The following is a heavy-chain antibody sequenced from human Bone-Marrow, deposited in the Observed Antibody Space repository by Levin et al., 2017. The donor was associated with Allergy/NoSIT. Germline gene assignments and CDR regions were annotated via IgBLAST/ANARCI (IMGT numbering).Heavy chain of an antibody. CDR3: AKDRGSKNVLRFLEWLVDNWFDP. J-gene: IGHJ5*02. V-gene: IGHV3-23*01. Sequence: GGSLRLSCAASGFTFSSYAMSWVRQAPGKGLEWVSAISGSGGSTYYADSVKGRFTISRDNSKNTLYLQMNSLRAEDTAVYYCAKDRGSKNVLRFLEWLVDNWFDPWGQGTLVTVSS. D-gene: IGHD3-3*01. CDR2: ISGSGGST. CDR1: GFTFSSYA.